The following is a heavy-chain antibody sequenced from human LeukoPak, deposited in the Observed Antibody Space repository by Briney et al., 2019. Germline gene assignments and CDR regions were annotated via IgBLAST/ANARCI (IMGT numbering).Heavy chain of an antibody. CDR3: AKDAYSSGWYYFDS. J-gene: IGHJ4*02. D-gene: IGHD6-19*01. CDR2: ISGDGSST. CDR1: RFTFDDYG. Sequence: GGSLRLSCAASRFTFDDYGMHWVRQVPGKGXXXXXLISGDGSSTYYADSVKGRFTISRDNSKNSLYLQMNSLRTEDTALYYCAKDAYSSGWYYFDSWGQGTLVTVSS. V-gene: IGHV3-43*02.